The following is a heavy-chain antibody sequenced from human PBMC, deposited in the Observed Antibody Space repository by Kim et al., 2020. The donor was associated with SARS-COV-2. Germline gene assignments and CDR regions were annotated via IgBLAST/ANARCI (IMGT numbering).Heavy chain of an antibody. J-gene: IGHJ4*02. V-gene: IGHV1-3*01. D-gene: IGHD6-19*01. Sequence: KTRYPQKFQAKVSITRDTSATTAYLELSGLRSEDTAVYYCAREAVAGSFDHWGQGTLVTVSS. CDR3: AREAVAGSFDH. CDR2: KT.